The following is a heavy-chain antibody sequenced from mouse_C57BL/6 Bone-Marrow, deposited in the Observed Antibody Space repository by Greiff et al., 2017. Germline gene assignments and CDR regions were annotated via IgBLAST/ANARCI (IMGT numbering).Heavy chain of an antibody. D-gene: IGHD1-1*01. CDR2: ISSGGSYT. J-gene: IGHJ4*01. CDR1: GFTFSSYG. CDR3: ARITTVVVPMDY. Sequence: EVMLVESGGDLVKPGGSLKLSCAASGFTFSSYGMSWVRQTPDKRLEWVATISSGGSYTNYPDSVKGRFTISRDNAKNTLDLQMSSLKSEDTAMYYCARITTVVVPMDYWGQGTSVTVSS. V-gene: IGHV5-6*01.